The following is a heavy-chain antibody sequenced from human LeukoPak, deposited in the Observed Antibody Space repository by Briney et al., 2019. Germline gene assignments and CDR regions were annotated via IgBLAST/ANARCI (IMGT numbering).Heavy chain of an antibody. J-gene: IGHJ4*02. CDR1: GFTFNNYA. D-gene: IGHD3-9*01. CDR2: ISYDGSNK. CDR3: AKDLSPTYYDILTGYYKATGGFDY. Sequence: PGGSLRLSCAASGFTFNNYAMSWVRQAPGKGLEWVAVISYDGSNKYYADSVKGRFTISRDNSKNTLYLQMNSLRAEDTAVYYCAKDLSPTYYDILTGYYKATGGFDYWGQGTLVTVSS. V-gene: IGHV3-30*18.